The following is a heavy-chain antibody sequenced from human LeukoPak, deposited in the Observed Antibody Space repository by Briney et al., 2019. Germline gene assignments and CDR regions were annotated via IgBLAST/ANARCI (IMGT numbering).Heavy chain of an antibody. CDR1: GGSISSYY. J-gene: IGHJ3*02. V-gene: IGHV4-4*07. D-gene: IGHD3-10*01. Sequence: PSETLSLTCTVSGGSISSYYWCWIRQPAGKGLEWIGRIYTSGSTNYNPSLKSRVTMSVDTSKNQFSLKLSSVTAADTAVYYCAREAYYYGSGTYHLRHAFDIWGQGTMVTVSS. CDR3: AREAYYYGSGTYHLRHAFDI. CDR2: IYTSGST.